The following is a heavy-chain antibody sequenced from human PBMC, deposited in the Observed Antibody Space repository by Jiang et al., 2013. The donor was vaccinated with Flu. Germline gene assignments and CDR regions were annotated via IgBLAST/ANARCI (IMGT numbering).Heavy chain of an antibody. D-gene: IGHD2-15*01. CDR3: ARHGGYCGGGSCDSNYYYAMDV. J-gene: IGHJ6*02. CDR2: IYPGDSGT. V-gene: IGHV5-51*01. Sequence: GAEVKKPGESLKISCKGSGYTFTKYWIAWVRQMPGKSLEWMGIIYPGDSGTRYSPSFQGQVTISADKSINTAYLQWPGLKASDSAMYYCARHGGYCGGGSCDSNYYYAMDVWGQGTTVTVPS. CDR1: GYTFTKYW.